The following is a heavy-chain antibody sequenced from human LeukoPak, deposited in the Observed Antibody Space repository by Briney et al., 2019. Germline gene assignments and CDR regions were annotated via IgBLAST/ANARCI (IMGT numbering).Heavy chain of an antibody. Sequence: SETLSLTCTVSGGSISSSSYYWGWIRQPPGKGLEWIGSIYYSGSTYYNPSLKSRVTISVDTSKNQFSLKLSSVTAADTAVYYCASGSYFDYWGQGTLVTVSS. CDR2: IYYSGST. J-gene: IGHJ4*02. V-gene: IGHV4-39*07. CDR1: GGSISSSSYY. D-gene: IGHD1-26*01. CDR3: ASGSYFDY.